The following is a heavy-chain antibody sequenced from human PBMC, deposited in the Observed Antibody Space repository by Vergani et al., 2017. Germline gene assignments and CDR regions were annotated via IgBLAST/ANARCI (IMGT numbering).Heavy chain of an antibody. CDR1: GFTFSSYG. J-gene: IGHJ4*02. D-gene: IGHD5-18*01. V-gene: IGHV3-30*02. CDR3: AKAAMGLFDY. Sequence: QVQLAESGGGVVQPGGSLRLSCAASGFTFSSYGMHWVRQAPGKGLEWVAFIRYDGSNKYYADSVKGRFTISRDNSKNTLYLQMNSLRAEDTAVYYCAKAAMGLFDYWGQGTLVTVSS. CDR2: IRYDGSNK.